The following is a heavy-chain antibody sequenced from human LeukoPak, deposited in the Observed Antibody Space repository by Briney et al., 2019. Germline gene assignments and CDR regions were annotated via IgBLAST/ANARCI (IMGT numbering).Heavy chain of an antibody. V-gene: IGHV1-69*13. D-gene: IGHD3-9*01. Sequence: SVKVSCKASGGTFSSYAIRWVRQAPGQGLEWMGGIIPIFGTANYAQKFQGRVTITADESTSTAYMELSSLRSEDTAVYYCAGSGREHFDWLSPTIYYYYMDVWGKGTTVTISS. CDR3: AGSGREHFDWLSPTIYYYYMDV. J-gene: IGHJ6*03. CDR2: IIPIFGTA. CDR1: GGTFSSYA.